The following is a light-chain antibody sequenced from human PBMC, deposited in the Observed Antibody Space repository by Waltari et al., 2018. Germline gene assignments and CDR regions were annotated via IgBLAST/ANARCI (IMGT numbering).Light chain of an antibody. CDR2: DVT. CDR1: SSEVGDFNF. CDR3: CSYIGTHTNWV. J-gene: IGLJ3*02. Sequence: QSALTQPRSVSGSPGQSVTISCTGISSEVGDFNFVAWYQQHPGEAPKLMIYDVTKRPSGVPDRLSGSKCGNTASLTISGLQAEDEANYYCCSYIGTHTNWVFGGGTKLTVL. V-gene: IGLV2-11*01.